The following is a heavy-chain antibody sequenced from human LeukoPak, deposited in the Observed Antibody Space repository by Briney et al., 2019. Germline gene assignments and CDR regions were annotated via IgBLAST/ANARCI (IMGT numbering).Heavy chain of an antibody. D-gene: IGHD6-13*01. Sequence: SVKVSCKASGGTFSSYAISWVRQAPGQGLEWMGGIIPIFGTTNYAQKFQGRVTITADKSTSTAYMELSSLRSEDTAVYYCARVVGLTGYSSSWYSGYYYYMDVWGKGTTVTVSS. V-gene: IGHV1-69*06. J-gene: IGHJ6*03. CDR3: ARVVGLTGYSSSWYSGYYYYMDV. CDR1: GGTFSSYA. CDR2: IIPIFGTT.